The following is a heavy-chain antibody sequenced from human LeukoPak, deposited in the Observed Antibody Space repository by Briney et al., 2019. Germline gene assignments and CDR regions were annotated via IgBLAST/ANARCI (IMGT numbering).Heavy chain of an antibody. Sequence: PSETLSLTCTVSGGSISSYYWSWIRQPAGKGLEWIGHIYTSGSTNYNPSLKSRVTMSVDTSKNQFSLKLSSVTAADTAVYYCAREPAGIAAAGTIDYWGQGTLVTVSS. J-gene: IGHJ4*02. CDR2: IYTSGST. CDR3: AREPAGIAAAGTIDY. V-gene: IGHV4-4*07. CDR1: GGSISSYY. D-gene: IGHD6-13*01.